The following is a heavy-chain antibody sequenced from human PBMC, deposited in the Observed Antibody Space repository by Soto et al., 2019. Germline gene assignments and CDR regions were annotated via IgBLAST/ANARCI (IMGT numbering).Heavy chain of an antibody. V-gene: IGHV4-34*01. D-gene: IGHD3-10*01. CDR3: AMSYGSGSYYNFDY. J-gene: IGHJ4*02. CDR1: GGSFSGYY. CDR2: INHSGST. Sequence: PSETLSLTCAVYGGSFSGYYWSWIRQPPGKGLEWIGEINHSGSTNYNPSLKSRVTISVDTSKNQFSLKLSSVTAADTAVYYCAMSYGSGSYYNFDYWGQGTLVTVSS.